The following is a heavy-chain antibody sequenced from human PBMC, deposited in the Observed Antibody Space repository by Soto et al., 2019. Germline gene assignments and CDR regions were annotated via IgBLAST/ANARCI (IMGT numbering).Heavy chain of an antibody. Sequence: QTLSLPCAISGDSVSSNSTAWNWIRQSPSRGLEWLGRTYYRSKWYNDYAVSVKSRTTINPDTSKNQFSLQLNSVTPEDTAVYYCARDSLELGWFDPWGQGTLVTVSS. CDR1: GDSVSSNSTA. CDR2: TYYRSKWYN. CDR3: ARDSLELGWFDP. J-gene: IGHJ5*02. D-gene: IGHD1-7*01. V-gene: IGHV6-1*01.